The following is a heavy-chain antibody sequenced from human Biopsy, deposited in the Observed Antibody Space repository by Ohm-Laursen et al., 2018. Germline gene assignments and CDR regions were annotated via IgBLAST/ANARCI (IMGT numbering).Heavy chain of an antibody. CDR1: GGTFSNYG. Sequence: GSSVKVSCKAPGGTFSNYGVNWVRQAPGQGLEWLGGNIPILGTGNYAQKFQDRVTVAADTSTSTAYMELRSLRSDDTAVYYCARDRPSVSTYGVDWGQGTLVTVSS. CDR3: ARDRPSVSTYGVD. J-gene: IGHJ4*02. CDR2: NIPILGTG. D-gene: IGHD3-3*01. V-gene: IGHV1-69*06.